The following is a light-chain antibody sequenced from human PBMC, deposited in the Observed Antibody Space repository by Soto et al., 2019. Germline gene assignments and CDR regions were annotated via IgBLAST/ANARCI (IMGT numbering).Light chain of an antibody. Sequence: ENVLTQSPGTLSLSPGERATLSCRASQSVDSSYLAWYQQKPGQAPRLLIYGTSTRATGIPDRFSGSGSGTDFTLTIHRLEPEDFAVYYCQQYGSSLYTFGQGTKLEIK. J-gene: IGKJ2*01. CDR3: QQYGSSLYT. CDR1: QSVDSSY. V-gene: IGKV3-20*01. CDR2: GTS.